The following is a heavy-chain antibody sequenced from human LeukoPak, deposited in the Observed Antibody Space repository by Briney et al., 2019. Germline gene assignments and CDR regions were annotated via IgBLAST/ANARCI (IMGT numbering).Heavy chain of an antibody. Sequence: PSETLSLTCAVYGGSFSGYYWSWIRQPPGKGLEWVGEINHSGSTNYNPSLKSRVTISVDTSKNQFSLKLSSVTAADTAVYYCARLSGSPTYYFDYWGQGTLVTVSS. D-gene: IGHD1-26*01. CDR3: ARLSGSPTYYFDY. V-gene: IGHV4-34*01. CDR2: INHSGST. J-gene: IGHJ4*02. CDR1: GGSFSGYY.